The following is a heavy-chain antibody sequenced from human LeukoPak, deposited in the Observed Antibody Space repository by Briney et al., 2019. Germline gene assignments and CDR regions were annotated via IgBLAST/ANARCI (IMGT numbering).Heavy chain of an antibody. CDR1: GFTFSSYS. D-gene: IGHD1-26*01. J-gene: IGHJ6*03. V-gene: IGHV3-21*01. CDR3: ARDPYSGNYGAYYYYYMDV. Sequence: GGSLRLSCAASGFTFSSYSMNWVRQAPGKGLEWVSSISTSSSYINYADSVKGRFTISRDNAKKSLYLQMNSLRAEDTAVYYCARDPYSGNYGAYYYYYMDVWGKGTTVTISS. CDR2: ISTSSSYI.